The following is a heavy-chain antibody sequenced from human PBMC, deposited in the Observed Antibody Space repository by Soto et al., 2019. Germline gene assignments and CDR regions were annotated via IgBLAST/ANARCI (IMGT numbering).Heavy chain of an antibody. CDR3: AKRIAAAVDYYYYGMDV. V-gene: IGHV3-23*01. Sequence: GGSLRLSCAASGFTFSSYAMSWVRQAPGKGLEWVSAISGSGGSTYYADSVKGRFTISRDNSKNTLYLQMNSLRAEDTAVYYCAKRIAAAVDYYYYGMDVWGQGTTVTVSS. CDR1: GFTFSSYA. J-gene: IGHJ6*02. D-gene: IGHD6-13*01. CDR2: ISGSGGST.